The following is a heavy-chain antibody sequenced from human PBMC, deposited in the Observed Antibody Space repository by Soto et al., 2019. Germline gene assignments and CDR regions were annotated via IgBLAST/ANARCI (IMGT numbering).Heavy chain of an antibody. D-gene: IGHD3-3*01. CDR3: ARDLEPRYDFWSGYSPPYYMDV. J-gene: IGHJ6*03. V-gene: IGHV3-11*01. CDR2: ISSSGSTI. CDR1: GFTFSDYY. Sequence: QVQLVESGGGLVKPGGSLRLSCAASGFTFSDYYMSWIRQAPGKGLEWVSYISSSGSTIYYADSVEGRFTISRDNAKNSLYLQMNSLRAEDTAVYYCARDLEPRYDFWSGYSPPYYMDVWGKGTTVTVSS.